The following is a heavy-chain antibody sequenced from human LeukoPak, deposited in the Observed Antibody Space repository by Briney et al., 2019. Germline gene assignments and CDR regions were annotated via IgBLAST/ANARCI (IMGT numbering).Heavy chain of an antibody. CDR1: GGTFSSYA. D-gene: IGHD3-22*01. Sequence: SVKVSCKASGGTFSSYAISWVRQAPGQGLEWMGRIIPILGIANYAQKFQGRVTITAGKSTSTAYMELSSLRSEDTAVYYCAREFYYDSSGYFNWGQGTLVTVSS. CDR2: IIPILGIA. J-gene: IGHJ4*02. CDR3: AREFYYDSSGYFN. V-gene: IGHV1-69*04.